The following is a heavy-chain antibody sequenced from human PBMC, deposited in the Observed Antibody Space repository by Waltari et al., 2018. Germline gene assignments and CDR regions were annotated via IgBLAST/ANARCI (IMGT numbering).Heavy chain of an antibody. V-gene: IGHV3-7*01. CDR1: GFTFSSYW. CDR3: VTPPLGSGWSESHFDY. D-gene: IGHD6-19*01. Sequence: EVQLVESGGGLVQPGGSLRLSCAASGFTFSSYWMSWVRQAPGKGLEWVANIKQDGSEKYYVDSGKGRFTISRDNAKNSLYLQMNSLRAEDTAVYYCVTPPLGSGWSESHFDYWGQGTLVTVSS. J-gene: IGHJ4*02. CDR2: IKQDGSEK.